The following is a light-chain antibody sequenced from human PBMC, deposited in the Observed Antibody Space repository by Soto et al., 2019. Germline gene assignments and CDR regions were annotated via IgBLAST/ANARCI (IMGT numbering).Light chain of an antibody. V-gene: IGLV1-44*01. CDR1: SSNIGRNT. Sequence: QSVLSQPPSASGTPGQRVAISCSGSSSNIGRNTVNWYQQLPGTAPKLLIYDNNRRPSGVPDRFSGSKSGTSASLAISGLQSEDEADYYCAAWDDSRTGLNVFGTGTKLTVL. CDR3: AAWDDSRTGLNV. CDR2: DNN. J-gene: IGLJ1*01.